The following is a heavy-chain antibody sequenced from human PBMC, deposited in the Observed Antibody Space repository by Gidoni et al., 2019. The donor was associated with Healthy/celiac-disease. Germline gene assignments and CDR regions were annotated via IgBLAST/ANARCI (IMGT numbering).Heavy chain of an antibody. J-gene: IGHJ5*02. Sequence: EVQLVESGGGLVKPGGSLRLSCAASGFTFSSYSMNWVRQAPGKGLEWVSSISSSSSYIYYADSVKGRFTISRDNAKNSLYLQMNSLRAEDTAVYYCARDGDEILFGWFDPWGQGTLVTVSS. V-gene: IGHV3-21*01. D-gene: IGHD3-3*01. CDR3: ARDGDEILFGWFDP. CDR2: ISSSSSYI. CDR1: GFTFSSYS.